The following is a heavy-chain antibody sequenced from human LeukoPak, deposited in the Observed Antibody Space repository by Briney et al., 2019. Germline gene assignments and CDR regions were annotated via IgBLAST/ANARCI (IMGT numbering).Heavy chain of an antibody. V-gene: IGHV1-46*01. CDR1: GYTFTSYY. Sequence: ASVKVSCKASGYTFTSYYMHWVRRAPGQGLEWMGIINPSGGSTSHAQKFQGRVTTTRDTSTSTVYMELSSLRSEDTAVYYCASSGRPYYYDSSGYYPDYWGQGTLVTVSS. CDR2: INPSGGST. CDR3: ASSGRPYYYDSSGYYPDY. J-gene: IGHJ4*02. D-gene: IGHD3-22*01.